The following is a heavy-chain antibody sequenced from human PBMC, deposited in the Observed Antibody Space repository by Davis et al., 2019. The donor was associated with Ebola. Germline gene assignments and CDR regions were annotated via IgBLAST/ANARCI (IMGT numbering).Heavy chain of an antibody. CDR1: GFTVSSNY. Sequence: GESLKISCAASGFTVSSNYMSWVRQAPGKGLEWVSVIYSGGSTYYADSVKGRFTISRDNSKNTLYLQMNSLRAEDTAVYYCARRIMTTRLFDPWGQGTLVTVSS. J-gene: IGHJ5*02. D-gene: IGHD3-16*01. CDR3: ARRIMTTRLFDP. CDR2: IYSGGST. V-gene: IGHV3-66*01.